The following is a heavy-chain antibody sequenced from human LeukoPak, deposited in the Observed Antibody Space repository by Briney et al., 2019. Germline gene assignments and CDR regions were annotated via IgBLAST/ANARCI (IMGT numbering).Heavy chain of an antibody. D-gene: IGHD2-2*01. Sequence: GASVKVSCKASGYTFTSYGISWVRQAPGQGLEWMGWISAYNGNTSYAQKLQGRVTMTTDTSTSTAYMELRSLRSDDTAVYYCAGDSCSSTSCYLGLYYYYYYGMDVWGQGTTVTVSS. V-gene: IGHV1-18*01. J-gene: IGHJ6*02. CDR2: ISAYNGNT. CDR3: AGDSCSSTSCYLGLYYYYYYGMDV. CDR1: GYTFTSYG.